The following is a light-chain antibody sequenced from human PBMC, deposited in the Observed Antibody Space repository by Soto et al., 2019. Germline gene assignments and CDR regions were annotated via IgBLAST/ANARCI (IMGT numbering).Light chain of an antibody. Sequence: DLQMTQSPSSLSASVGDRVTITCQASQDISNYLNWYQQKPGKAPKLLIYDASNLETGVPSRFSGSGSGTDFTFPISSLQPEDIATYYCQQYDNLQWTFGQGTKVEIK. CDR3: QQYDNLQWT. V-gene: IGKV1-33*01. CDR1: QDISNY. J-gene: IGKJ1*01. CDR2: DAS.